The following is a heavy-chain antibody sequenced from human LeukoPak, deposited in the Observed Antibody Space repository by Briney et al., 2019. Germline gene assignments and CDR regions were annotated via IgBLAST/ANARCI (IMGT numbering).Heavy chain of an antibody. CDR2: IYSGGST. CDR3: ARALQMATWGIDY. CDR1: GFTVSSNY. D-gene: IGHD5-24*01. J-gene: IGHJ4*02. V-gene: IGHV3-66*01. Sequence: GGSLRLSCAASGFTVSSNYMSWVRQAPGKGLEWVSVIYSGGSTYYADSVKGRFTISRDNSKNTLYLQMNSLRAEDTAVYYCARALQMATWGIDYWGQGTLVTVSS.